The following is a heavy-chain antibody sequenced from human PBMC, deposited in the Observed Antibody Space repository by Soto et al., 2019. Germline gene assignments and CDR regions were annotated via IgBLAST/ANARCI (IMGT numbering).Heavy chain of an antibody. J-gene: IGHJ6*02. CDR2: ISAYNGNT. V-gene: IGHV1-18*01. Sequence: GASVKVSCKTSGYSFTTYGISWVRQAPGQGLEWMGWISAYNGNTNYAQKLQDRVTMTTDTSTSTAYMELRSLRSDDTAVYYCAREGEMPYYYYGLDVWGQGTTVTVSS. CDR1: GYSFTTYG. D-gene: IGHD3-16*01. CDR3: AREGEMPYYYYGLDV.